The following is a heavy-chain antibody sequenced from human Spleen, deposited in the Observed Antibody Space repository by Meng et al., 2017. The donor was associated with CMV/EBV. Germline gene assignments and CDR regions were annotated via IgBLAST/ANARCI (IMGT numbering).Heavy chain of an antibody. Sequence: ASGFDFSRIAMHWVRQAPGKGLEWVALILYDGSNKYYTDSVQGRFTISRDNSKNTLYLQMNSLRVEDTAVYYCARDRGAGAASFDYWGQGTLVTVSS. CDR3: ARDRGAGAASFDY. J-gene: IGHJ4*02. CDR1: GFDFSRIA. V-gene: IGHV3-30*04. CDR2: ILYDGSNK. D-gene: IGHD6-13*01.